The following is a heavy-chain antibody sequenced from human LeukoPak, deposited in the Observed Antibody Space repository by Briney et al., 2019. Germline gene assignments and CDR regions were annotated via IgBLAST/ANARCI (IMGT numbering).Heavy chain of an antibody. CDR2: INHSGST. CDR1: GGSISSYY. CDR3: ARVGYDSSGYYSFDY. Sequence: SETLSLTCTVSGGSISSYYWSWIRQPPGKGLEWIGEINHSGSTNYNPSLKSRVTISVDTSKNQFSLKLSSVTAADTAVYYCARVGYDSSGYYSFDYWGQGTLVTVSS. D-gene: IGHD3-22*01. V-gene: IGHV4-34*01. J-gene: IGHJ4*02.